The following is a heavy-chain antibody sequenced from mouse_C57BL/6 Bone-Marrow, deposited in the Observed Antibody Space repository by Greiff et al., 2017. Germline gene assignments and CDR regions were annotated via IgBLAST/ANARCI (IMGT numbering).Heavy chain of an antibody. D-gene: IGHD2-3*01. J-gene: IGHJ4*01. V-gene: IGHV1-81*01. CDR3: ARDLYDGYYDAMDY. CDR1: GYTFTSYG. CDR2: IYPRSGNT. Sequence: VQLQQSGAELARPGASVKLSCKASGYTFTSYGISWVKQRTGQGLEWIGEIYPRSGNTYYNEKFKGKAKLPADKSSSTTYMELRSLTSEDSAVYFCARDLYDGYYDAMDYWGQGTSVTVSS.